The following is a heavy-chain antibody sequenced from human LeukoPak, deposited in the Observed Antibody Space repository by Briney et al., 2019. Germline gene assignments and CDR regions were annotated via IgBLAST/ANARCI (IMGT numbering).Heavy chain of an antibody. CDR3: ARGDYYYYMDV. CDR1: GGSISSYY. CDR2: IYYSGST. J-gene: IGHJ6*03. Sequence: SETLSLTCTVSGGSISSYYWSWIRQPPGKGLEWIGYIYYSGSTNYNPSLKSRVTISVDTSKNQFSLKLSSVTAADTAVYYCARGDYYYYMDVWGKGTTVTVSS. V-gene: IGHV4-59*01.